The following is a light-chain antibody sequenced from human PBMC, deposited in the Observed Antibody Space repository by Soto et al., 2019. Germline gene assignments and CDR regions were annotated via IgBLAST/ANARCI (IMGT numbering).Light chain of an antibody. CDR2: GAS. CDR1: QYINTR. V-gene: IGKV3-20*01. Sequence: PGDRVTLSCRASQYINTRLAWYQHRPGQAPRLLIYGASSRATGIPDRFSGSGSGTDFTLTISRLEPEDFAVYYCQQYGSSPWTFGQGTKVDI. J-gene: IGKJ1*01. CDR3: QQYGSSPWT.